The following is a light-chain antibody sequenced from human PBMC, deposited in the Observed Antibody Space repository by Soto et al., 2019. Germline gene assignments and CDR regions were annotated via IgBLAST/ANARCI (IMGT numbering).Light chain of an antibody. CDR2: LNSDGSH. Sequence: QSVLTQSPSASASLGASVKLTCTLSSGHSSYAIAWHQQQPEKGPRYLMKLNSDGSHSKGDGIPDRFSGSSSGAERYLTISSLQSEDEADYYCQTWGTGIPCVFGGGTKLPVL. CDR1: SGHSSYA. V-gene: IGLV4-69*01. J-gene: IGLJ3*02. CDR3: QTWGTGIPCV.